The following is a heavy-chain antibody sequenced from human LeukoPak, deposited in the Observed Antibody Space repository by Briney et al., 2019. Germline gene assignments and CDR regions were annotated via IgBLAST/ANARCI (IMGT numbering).Heavy chain of an antibody. CDR3: ATTRNLCSWFDP. CDR2: INHSGSP. D-gene: IGHD5-24*01. V-gene: IGHV4-34*01. J-gene: IGHJ5*02. Sequence: SETLSLTCAVYGGSFSDYYWSWIRQPPGEGLEWIGEINHSGSPNYNPSLKSRVTISVDTSKNQISLKLSSVTAADTAVYYCATTRNLCSWFDPWGQGTLVTVSS. CDR1: GGSFSDYY.